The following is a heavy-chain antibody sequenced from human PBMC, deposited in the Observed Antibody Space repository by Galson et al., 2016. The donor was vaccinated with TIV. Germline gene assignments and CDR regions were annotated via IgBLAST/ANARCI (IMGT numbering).Heavy chain of an antibody. CDR2: FDPEVGRT. Sequence: SVKVSCKVSGYSLTEVVMHWVRQAPGKGLEWMGGFDPEVGRTIYAQKLQGRVTMTADTSTDTAYMELGSLGADDTAVYYCARGALDTDRQYYYYYGLDVWGQGTAVTVSS. D-gene: IGHD1-1*01. J-gene: IGHJ6*02. CDR1: GYSLTEVV. CDR3: ARGALDTDRQYYYYYGLDV. V-gene: IGHV1-24*01.